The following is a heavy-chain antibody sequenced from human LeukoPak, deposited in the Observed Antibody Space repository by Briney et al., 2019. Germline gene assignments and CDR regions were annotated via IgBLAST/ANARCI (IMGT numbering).Heavy chain of an antibody. CDR3: ARDRGVEYSSSSVDY. V-gene: IGHV1-18*01. CDR2: IRAYNGNT. CDR1: GYTFTSYG. Sequence: ASVKVSCKASGYTFTSYGISWVRQAPGQGLEWMGWIRAYNGNTNYAQKVQGRVTMTTDTSTSTAYMELRSLRSDDTAVYYCARDRGVEYSSSSVDYWGQGTLVTVSS. J-gene: IGHJ4*02. D-gene: IGHD6-6*01.